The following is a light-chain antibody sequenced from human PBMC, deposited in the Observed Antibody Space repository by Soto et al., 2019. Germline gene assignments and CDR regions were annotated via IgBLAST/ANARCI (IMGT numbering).Light chain of an antibody. CDR2: GNS. CDR1: SSNIGAGYD. V-gene: IGLV1-40*01. J-gene: IGLJ1*01. CDR3: QSYDSSLRGSYV. Sequence: QSVLTRPPSVSGAPGQRVTISCTGSSSNIGAGYDVHWYQQLPGTAPKLPIYGNSNRPSGVPDRFSGSKSGTSASLAITGLQAEDESDYYCQSYDSSLRGSYVFGTGSKVTVL.